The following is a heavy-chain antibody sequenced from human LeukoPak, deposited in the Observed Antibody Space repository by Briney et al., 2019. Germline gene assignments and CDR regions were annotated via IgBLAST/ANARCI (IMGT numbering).Heavy chain of an antibody. CDR1: GLTFSNYW. CDR3: ARVKQGVTTVTLVDYYMDF. CDR2: IKQDGSEK. V-gene: IGHV3-7*01. Sequence: GGSLRLSCAASGLTFSNYWMSWVRQAPGKGLEWVANIKQDGSEKYYVDSVKGRFTISRDNAKNSLYLQVKSLRAEDTAVYYCARVKQGVTTVTLVDYYMDFWGKGTRVTVSS. D-gene: IGHD4-17*01. J-gene: IGHJ6*03.